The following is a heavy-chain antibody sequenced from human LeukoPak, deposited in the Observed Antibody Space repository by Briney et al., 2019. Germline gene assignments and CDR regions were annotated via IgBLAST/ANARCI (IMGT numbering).Heavy chain of an antibody. CDR2: INSDGSST. Sequence: EGSLRLSCAASGFTFSSYWMHWVRQAPGKGLVWVSRINSDGSSTSYADSVKGRFTISRDNAKNTLYLQMNSLRAEDTAVYYCASPSSIAARGVDYWGQGTLVTVSS. D-gene: IGHD6-6*01. CDR1: GFTFSSYW. CDR3: ASPSSIAARGVDY. V-gene: IGHV3-74*01. J-gene: IGHJ4*02.